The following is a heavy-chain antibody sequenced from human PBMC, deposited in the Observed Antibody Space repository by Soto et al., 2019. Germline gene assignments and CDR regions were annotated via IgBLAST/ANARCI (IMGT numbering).Heavy chain of an antibody. CDR2: INGRSNYI. J-gene: IGHJ4*02. V-gene: IGHV3-21*01. CDR3: AREDGIVGATSAFDY. Sequence: GSLRLSCAASGFTFSTYTMNWVRQAPGKGLEWVSSINGRSNYIYYADSVKGRFTLSRDNAKNSLYLQMNSLRAEDAAVYYCAREDGIVGATSAFDYWGQGTLVTVSS. D-gene: IGHD1-26*01. CDR1: GFTFSTYT.